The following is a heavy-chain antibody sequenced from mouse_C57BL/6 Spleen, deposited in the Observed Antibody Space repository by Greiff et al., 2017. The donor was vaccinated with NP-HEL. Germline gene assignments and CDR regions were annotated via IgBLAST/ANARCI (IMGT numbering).Heavy chain of an antibody. Sequence: QVQLQQPGAELVKPGASVKLSCKASGYTFTSYWMHWVKQRPGQGLEWIGMIHPNSGSTNYNEKFKSKATLTVDKSSSTAYMQLSSLTSEDSAVYYCARAPTTVVATGYFDVWGTGTTGTVAS. D-gene: IGHD1-1*01. CDR3: ARAPTTVVATGYFDV. CDR2: IHPNSGST. CDR1: GYTFTSYW. V-gene: IGHV1-64*01. J-gene: IGHJ1*03.